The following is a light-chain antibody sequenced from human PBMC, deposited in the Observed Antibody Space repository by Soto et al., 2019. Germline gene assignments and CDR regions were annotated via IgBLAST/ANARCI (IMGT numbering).Light chain of an antibody. V-gene: IGKV1-9*01. CDR3: QHPKLA. CDR1: QDISGY. Sequence: IQLTQSPSSLSASVGDRVTITCRASQDISGYVAWYQQRPGRAPQLLIYAASALQTGVPSRFSGIGSGTDFTLTITSLQPEDFGTYYCQHPKLAFGQGTTVEI. CDR2: AAS. J-gene: IGKJ1*01.